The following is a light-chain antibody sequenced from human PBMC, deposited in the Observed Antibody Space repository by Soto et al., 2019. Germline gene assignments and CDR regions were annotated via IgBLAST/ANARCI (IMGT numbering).Light chain of an antibody. Sequence: EIVMTQSPATLSVSPGERATLSCRASQSLSGNLAWYQQKPGQAPRLLIYGASIRATGIPARFSGSGSGTDFTLTISSLEPEDFAVYYCQQRSNWPPITFGQGTRLEIK. CDR1: QSLSGN. CDR3: QQRSNWPPIT. J-gene: IGKJ5*01. CDR2: GAS. V-gene: IGKV3-11*01.